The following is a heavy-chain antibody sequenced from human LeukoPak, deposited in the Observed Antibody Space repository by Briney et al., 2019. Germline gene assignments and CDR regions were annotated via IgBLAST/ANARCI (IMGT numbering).Heavy chain of an antibody. D-gene: IGHD2-2*01. CDR3: AKDLCSSTSCYWFDP. J-gene: IGHJ5*02. CDR2: MSGSGGST. Sequence: GGSLRLSCAGSGFTFSSHAMSWVRQAPGKGLEWVSAMSGSGGSTYYADSVKGRFTISRDNSKNTLYLQMNSLRAEDTAVYYCAKDLCSSTSCYWFDPWGQGTLVTVSS. CDR1: GFTFSSHA. V-gene: IGHV3-23*01.